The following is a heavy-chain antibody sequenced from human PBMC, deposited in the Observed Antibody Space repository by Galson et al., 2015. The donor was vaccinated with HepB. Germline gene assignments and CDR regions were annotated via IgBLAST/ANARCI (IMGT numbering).Heavy chain of an antibody. CDR3: ARGGGSLDYYDSSGYYYVGSANAFDI. D-gene: IGHD3-22*01. V-gene: IGHV1-2*04. Sequence: SVKVSCKASGYTFTGYYMHWVRQAPGQGLEWMGWINPNSGGTNYAQKFQGWVTMTRDTSISTAYMELSRLRSDDTAMYYCARGGGSLDYYDSSGYYYVGSANAFDIWGQGTMVTVSS. CDR1: GYTFTGYY. CDR2: INPNSGGT. J-gene: IGHJ3*02.